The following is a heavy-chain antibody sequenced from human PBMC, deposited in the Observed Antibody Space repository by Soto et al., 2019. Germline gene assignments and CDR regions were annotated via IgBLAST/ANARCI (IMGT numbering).Heavy chain of an antibody. Sequence: GGSLRLSCAASGFAFSDYAMTWIRQAPGKGLEWVSLIVQSGSSTYHTDSVKGRFSISRDDSKNTLYLQMNSLRAEDTAVYYCAKARAGWGEYDYWGQGTLVTVSS. CDR3: AKARAGWGEYDY. J-gene: IGHJ4*02. V-gene: IGHV3-23*01. CDR2: IVQSGSST. D-gene: IGHD6-19*01. CDR1: GFAFSDYA.